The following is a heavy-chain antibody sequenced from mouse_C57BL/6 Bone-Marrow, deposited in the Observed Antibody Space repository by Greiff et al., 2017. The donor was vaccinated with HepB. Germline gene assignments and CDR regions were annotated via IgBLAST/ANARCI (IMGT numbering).Heavy chain of an antibody. CDR1: GYTFTSYG. CDR3: GRSHSKPFAY. D-gene: IGHD2-5*01. J-gene: IGHJ3*01. V-gene: IGHV1-81*01. CDR2: IYPRSGNT. Sequence: QVQLQQSGAELVRPGASVKLSCKASGYTFTSYGIRWVKQRAGQGLEWIGEIYPRSGNTYYNEKFKGKATLTADKSSSRAYMGLRSLTSEDSAVYFCGRSHSKPFAYWGQGTVVTVSA.